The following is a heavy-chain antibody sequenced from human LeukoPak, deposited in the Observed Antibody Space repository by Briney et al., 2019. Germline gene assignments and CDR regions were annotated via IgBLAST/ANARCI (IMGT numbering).Heavy chain of an antibody. CDR1: GFSFSSYG. J-gene: IGHJ4*02. CDR2: ISYDGSNK. Sequence: GRSLRLSCAASGFSFSSYGMHWVRQAPGKGLEWVTFISYDGSNKYYVDSVKGRFTISRDNSKNTLYLQMNSLRAEDTAVYYCAKLADHYYGSDNYDFYFYDYWGQGTLVTVSS. D-gene: IGHD3-10*01. CDR3: AKLADHYYGSDNYDFYFYDY. V-gene: IGHV3-30*18.